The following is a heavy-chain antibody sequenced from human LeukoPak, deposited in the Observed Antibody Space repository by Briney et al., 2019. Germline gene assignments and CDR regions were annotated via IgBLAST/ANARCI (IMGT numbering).Heavy chain of an antibody. CDR2: IYYSGST. V-gene: IGHV4-59*11. J-gene: IGHJ4*02. CDR3: ARGSGYSSGWATY. D-gene: IGHD6-19*01. Sequence: PSETLSLTCTVSGGSISSHYWSWIRQPPGKGLEWIGYIYYSGSTNYNPSLKSRVTISVDTSKNQFSLKLSSVTAADTAVYYCARGSGYSSGWATYWGQGTLVTVSS. CDR1: GGSISSHY.